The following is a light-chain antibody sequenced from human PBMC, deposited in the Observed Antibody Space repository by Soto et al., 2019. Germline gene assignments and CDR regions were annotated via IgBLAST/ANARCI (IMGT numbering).Light chain of an antibody. V-gene: IGLV1-44*01. CDR3: AAWDDSLNGLV. CDR1: SSNIGSNT. J-gene: IGLJ1*01. CDR2: NNN. Sequence: QSVLTQPPSASGTPGQRVTISCSGSSSNIGSNTANWYQQLPGTAPKLLIYNNNQRLSGVPDRFSGSKSGTSASLAISGLQSEDEADYYCAAWDDSLNGLVFGTGTKLTVL.